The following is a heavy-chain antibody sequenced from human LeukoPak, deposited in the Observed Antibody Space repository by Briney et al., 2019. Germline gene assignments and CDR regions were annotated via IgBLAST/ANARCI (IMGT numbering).Heavy chain of an antibody. Sequence: PGGSLRLSCSASGFTFSSYSMNWVRQAPGKGLEWVSYISSSSSTIYYADSVKGRFTISRDNAKNSLYLQMNSLRAEDTAVYYCARDLGFRDYGGNTFDYWGQGTLVTVSS. CDR2: ISSSSSTI. V-gene: IGHV3-48*01. J-gene: IGHJ4*02. CDR1: GFTFSSYS. D-gene: IGHD4-23*01. CDR3: ARDLGFRDYGGNTFDY.